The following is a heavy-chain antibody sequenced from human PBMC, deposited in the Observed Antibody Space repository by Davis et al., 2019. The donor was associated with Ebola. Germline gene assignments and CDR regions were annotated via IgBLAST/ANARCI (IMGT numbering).Heavy chain of an antibody. CDR2: IYYSGST. CDR3: AGQGWVGYSPRHWLNP. D-gene: IGHD3-22*01. J-gene: IGHJ5*02. CDR1: GGSISGYY. V-gene: IGHV4-59*08. Sequence: GSLRLSCTVAGGSISGYYWSWIRQPPGKGLEWIGYIYYSGSTNYNPSLKSRVTISVDTSKNQFSLKLSSGTAANTAVYYCAGQGWVGYSPRHWLNPGGRGTLVTVS.